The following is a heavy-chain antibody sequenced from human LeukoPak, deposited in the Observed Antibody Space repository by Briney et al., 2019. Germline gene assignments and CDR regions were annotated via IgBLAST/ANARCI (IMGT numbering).Heavy chain of an antibody. D-gene: IGHD3-22*01. V-gene: IGHV4-34*01. J-gene: IGHJ6*02. Sequence: PSETLSLTCAVYGGSFSGYYWSWIRQPPGKGLEWIGEINHSGSTNYNPSLKSRVTISVDTSKNQFSLKLSPVTAADTAVYYCARGLTPPGSSGYHDGMDVWGQGTTVTVSS. CDR3: ARGLTPPGSSGYHDGMDV. CDR1: GGSFSGYY. CDR2: INHSGST.